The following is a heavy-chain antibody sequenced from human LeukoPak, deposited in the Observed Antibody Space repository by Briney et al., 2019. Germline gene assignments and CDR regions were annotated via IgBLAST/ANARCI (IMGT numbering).Heavy chain of an antibody. V-gene: IGHV3-7*01. D-gene: IGHD2-8*02. Sequence: GGSLRLSCAASEFTFNSYGMYWVRQAPGKGLEWVANIKQDGSEKRYVDPVKGRFTISRDNAKNSLYLQMNSLRAEDTAVYYCARAPATNEWRCMDYWGQGTLVTVSS. CDR2: IKQDGSEK. J-gene: IGHJ4*02. CDR1: EFTFNSYG. CDR3: ARAPATNEWRCMDY.